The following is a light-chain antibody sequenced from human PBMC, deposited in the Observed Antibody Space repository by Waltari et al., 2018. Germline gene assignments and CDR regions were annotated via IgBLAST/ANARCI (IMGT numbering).Light chain of an antibody. CDR2: GKN. CDR1: SLRSYY. Sequence: SSELTQDPAVSVALGQTVRITCQGDSLRSYYASWYQKNPGQAPVLVIYGKNNRPSGIPDRFSGSSSGNTASLTITGAQAEDEADYYCNSRDSSGNHLGVFGGGTKLTVL. J-gene: IGLJ3*02. V-gene: IGLV3-19*01. CDR3: NSRDSSGNHLGV.